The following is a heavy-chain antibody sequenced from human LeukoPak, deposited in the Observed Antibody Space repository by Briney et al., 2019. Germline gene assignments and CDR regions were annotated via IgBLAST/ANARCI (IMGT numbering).Heavy chain of an antibody. CDR2: IKQDGSEK. CDR1: GFTFSSYW. D-gene: IGHD6-13*01. CDR3: ASDQGIAAAGG. J-gene: IGHJ4*02. Sequence: GGSLRLSCAASGFTFSSYWMSWVRQAPGKGLEWVANIKQDGSEKYYVDSVKGRFTISRDNAKNSLYLQMNSLRAEDTAVYYCASDQGIAAAGGWGQGTLVTVSS. V-gene: IGHV3-7*01.